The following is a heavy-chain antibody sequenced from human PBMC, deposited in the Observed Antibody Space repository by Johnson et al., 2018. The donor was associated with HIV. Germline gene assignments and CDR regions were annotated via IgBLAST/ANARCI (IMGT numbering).Heavy chain of an antibody. Sequence: LVESGGGLVQPGGSLRLSCAASGFTFSDYYMSWIRQAPGKGLEWVSYISSSGSTIYYADSVKGRFTISIDNAKYTVDLQMNSLRVEDLAVYYCAKGDWCCYTCSGYDPFDRWGQGALFTVSS. J-gene: IGHJ3*01. D-gene: IGHD3-3*01. V-gene: IGHV3-11*04. CDR1: GFTFSDYY. CDR3: AKGDWCCYTCSGYDPFDR. CDR2: ISSSGSTI.